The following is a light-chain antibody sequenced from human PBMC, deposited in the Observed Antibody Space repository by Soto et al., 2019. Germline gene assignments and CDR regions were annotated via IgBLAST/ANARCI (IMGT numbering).Light chain of an antibody. J-gene: IGKJ1*01. Sequence: EVVMTQSPATLSVSPGERATLSCRASQSIRTDLAWYQQKPGQAPSLLIFSASTRATGVPARFSGSGSGTEFTLTISSLQSEDFATYYCQQYNSYSTFGQGTKVDIK. CDR3: QQYNSYST. CDR2: SAS. CDR1: QSIRTD. V-gene: IGKV3-15*01.